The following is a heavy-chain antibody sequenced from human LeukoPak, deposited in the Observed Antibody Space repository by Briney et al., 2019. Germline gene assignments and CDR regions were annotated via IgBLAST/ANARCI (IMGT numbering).Heavy chain of an antibody. CDR3: ARAAHYYGSGSFFDY. D-gene: IGHD3-10*01. CDR2: ISHDGSNK. Sequence: GRSLRLSCAASGFTFSSYAMHWVRQAPGKGLEWVAVISHDGSNKYCADSVKGRFTISRDNSKNTLYLQMNSLRAEDTAVYYCARAAHYYGSGSFFDYWGQGTLVTVSS. V-gene: IGHV3-30-3*01. CDR1: GFTFSSYA. J-gene: IGHJ4*02.